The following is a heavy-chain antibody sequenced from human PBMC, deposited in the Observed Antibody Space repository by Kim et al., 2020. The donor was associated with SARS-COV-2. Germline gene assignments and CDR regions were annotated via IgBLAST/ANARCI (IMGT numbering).Heavy chain of an antibody. V-gene: IGHV3-9*01. Sequence: AASVKGRFTISRDNAKNSLYLQMNSLRAEDTALYYCASLRGVTYYDYGMDVWGQGTTVTVSS. CDR3: ASLRGVTYYDYGMDV. J-gene: IGHJ6*02. D-gene: IGHD3-10*01.